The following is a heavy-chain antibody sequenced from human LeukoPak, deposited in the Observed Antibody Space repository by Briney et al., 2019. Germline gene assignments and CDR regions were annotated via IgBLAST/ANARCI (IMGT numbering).Heavy chain of an antibody. CDR2: IKQDGSEK. V-gene: IGHV3-7*01. D-gene: IGHD3-10*01. J-gene: IGHJ6*02. CDR1: GFTFSSYW. Sequence: PGGSLRLSCAASGFTFSSYWMSWVRQAPGKGLEWVANIKQDGSEKYYVDSVKGRFTISRDNAKNSLYLQMNSLRAEDTAVYYCARDYYYGSGSYYYREYYYYGMDVWGQGTTVTVSS. CDR3: ARDYYYGSGSYYYREYYYYGMDV.